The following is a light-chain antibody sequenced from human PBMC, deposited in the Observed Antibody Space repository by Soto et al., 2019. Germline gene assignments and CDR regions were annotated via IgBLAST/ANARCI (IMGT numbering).Light chain of an antibody. Sequence: DIQMTQSPSSLSASVGERVTISCQATEDISNFLNWYQQKPGKAPKLLIYDASNLEAGVPSRFSGGGSGTHFTLTISSLQPEDFATYYCEQYHNLLLSFGGGTKVDIK. V-gene: IGKV1-33*01. J-gene: IGKJ4*01. CDR3: EQYHNLLLS. CDR2: DAS. CDR1: EDISNF.